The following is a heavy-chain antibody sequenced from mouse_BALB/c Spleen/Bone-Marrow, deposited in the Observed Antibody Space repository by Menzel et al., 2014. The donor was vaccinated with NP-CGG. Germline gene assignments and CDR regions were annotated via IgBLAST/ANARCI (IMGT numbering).Heavy chain of an antibody. CDR2: IWWDDDR. Sequence: SGPGILQPSQTLSLTCSFSGFSLSTSGMGVGWIRQPSGKGLEWLTHIWWDDDRRYNPALKSRLTVSKDTSSNQVFLKIASVDTADTATYYCARIVYYGSYDYWGQGTTLTVSS. CDR1: GFSLSTSGMG. CDR3: ARIVYYGSYDY. V-gene: IGHV8-8*01. J-gene: IGHJ2*01. D-gene: IGHD1-1*01.